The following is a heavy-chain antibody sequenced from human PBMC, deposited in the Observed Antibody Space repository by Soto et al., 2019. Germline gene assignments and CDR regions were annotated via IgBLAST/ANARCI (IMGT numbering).Heavy chain of an antibody. CDR1: GASITTQNY. Sequence: QVQLQESGPGLVEPSGTLSLTCAVSGASITTQNYYNWVRQSPGKGLEWIGEIHHSGNTNFSPSLKSRVTLSVDTSKNQVSLRLSSGTAADTAIYYCAHSPGWYFLDYWGQGALVTVS. D-gene: IGHD6-13*01. CDR2: IHHSGNT. V-gene: IGHV4-4*02. CDR3: AHSPGWYFLDY. J-gene: IGHJ4*02.